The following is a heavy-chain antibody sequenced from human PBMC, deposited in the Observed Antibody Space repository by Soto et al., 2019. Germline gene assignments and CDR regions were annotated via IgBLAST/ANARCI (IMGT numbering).Heavy chain of an antibody. CDR2: ISYDGSNK. CDR3: AKGDYYDSSGPFDY. J-gene: IGHJ4*02. V-gene: IGHV3-30*18. Sequence: QVQLVESGGGVVQPGRSLRLSCAASGFTFSSYGMHWVRQAPGKGLEWVAVISYDGSNKYYADSVKGRFTISRDNSKNTLYLQINSLRAEDTAVYYCAKGDYYDSSGPFDYWGQGTLVTVSS. CDR1: GFTFSSYG. D-gene: IGHD3-22*01.